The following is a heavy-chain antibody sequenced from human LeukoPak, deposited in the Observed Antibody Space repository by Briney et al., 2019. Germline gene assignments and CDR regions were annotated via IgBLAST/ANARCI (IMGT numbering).Heavy chain of an antibody. J-gene: IGHJ4*02. CDR2: INAGNGNT. D-gene: IGHD3-22*01. CDR1: GYTFTSYA. V-gene: IGHV1-3*01. CDR3: ARSSRPITMIVVAPGA. Sequence: ASVKVSCKASGYTFTSYAMHWVRQAPGQRLEWMGWINAGNGNTKYSQKFQGRVTITRDTSASTAYMELSSLRSEDTAVCYCARSSRPITMIVVAPGAWGQGTLVTVSS.